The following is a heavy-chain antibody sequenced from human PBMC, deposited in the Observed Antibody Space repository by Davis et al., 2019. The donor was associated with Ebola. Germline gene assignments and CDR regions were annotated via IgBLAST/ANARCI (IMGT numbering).Heavy chain of an antibody. CDR2: IRQAGSEK. CDR3: AREAVWRFDP. Sequence: GESLKISCAASGFSFSSHWMSWVRQAPGKGLEWVANIRQAGSEKHYVDSVKGRFTIARDNAKNSLYLQMNRLRAEDTAVYYCAREAVWRFDPCGQGTMVTVSS. D-gene: IGHD3-16*01. V-gene: IGHV3-7*03. CDR1: GFSFSSHW. J-gene: IGHJ5*02.